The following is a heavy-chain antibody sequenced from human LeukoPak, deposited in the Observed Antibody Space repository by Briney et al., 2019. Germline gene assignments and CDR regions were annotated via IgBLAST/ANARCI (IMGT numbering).Heavy chain of an antibody. CDR2: ISANGGSGGST. V-gene: IGHV3-23*01. CDR3: ARARIVVVPAAIGN. CDR1: GFTFNNYA. J-gene: IGHJ4*02. D-gene: IGHD2-2*02. Sequence: GGSLRLSCAASGFTFNNYAMIWVRQAPGKGLEWVSGISANGGSGGSTYYADSVKGRFTISRDNAKNSLYLQMNSLRAEDTALYYCARARIVVVPAAIGNWGQGPLVTVSS.